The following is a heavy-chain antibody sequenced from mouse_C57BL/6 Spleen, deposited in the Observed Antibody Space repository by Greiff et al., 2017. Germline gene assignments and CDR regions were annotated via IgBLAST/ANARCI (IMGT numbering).Heavy chain of an antibody. CDR1: GFTFSSYA. Sequence: EVKLMESGGGLVKPGGSLKLSCAASGFTFSSYAMSWVRQTPEKRLEWVATISDGGSYTYYPDNVKGRFTISRDNAKNNLYLQMSHLKSEDTAMYYCARESYYGFDYWGQGTTLTVSS. CDR2: ISDGGSYT. CDR3: ARESYYGFDY. J-gene: IGHJ2*01. V-gene: IGHV5-4*01. D-gene: IGHD1-1*01.